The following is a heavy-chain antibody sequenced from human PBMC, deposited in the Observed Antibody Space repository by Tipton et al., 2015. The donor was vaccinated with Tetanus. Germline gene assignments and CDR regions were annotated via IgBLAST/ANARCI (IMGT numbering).Heavy chain of an antibody. V-gene: IGHV4-34*01. CDR1: GGSFSGYY. Sequence: TLSLTCAVYGGSFSGYYWSWIRQPPGKGLEWIGEINHSGSTNYNPSLKSRVTISVDTSKNQFPLKLSSVTAADTAVYYCARDHQTRGWFDPWGQGTLVTVSS. CDR3: ARDHQTRGWFDP. CDR2: INHSGST. J-gene: IGHJ5*02. D-gene: IGHD1-14*01.